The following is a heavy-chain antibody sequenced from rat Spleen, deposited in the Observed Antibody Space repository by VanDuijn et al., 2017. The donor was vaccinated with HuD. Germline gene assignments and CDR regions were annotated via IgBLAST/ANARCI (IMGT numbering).Heavy chain of an antibody. Sequence: EVQLVESGGGLVQPGRSLKLSCAASGFTFSNYGMAWVCQAPTKGLEWVATISYDGSSTYYRDSVKGRLTISRDNAKSTLYLQMDILRSEDTATYYCARTNIGTTFDYWGQGVMVTVSS. J-gene: IGHJ2*01. CDR1: GFTFSNYG. CDR2: ISYDGSST. V-gene: IGHV5-29*01. CDR3: ARTNIGTTFDY. D-gene: IGHD1-5*01.